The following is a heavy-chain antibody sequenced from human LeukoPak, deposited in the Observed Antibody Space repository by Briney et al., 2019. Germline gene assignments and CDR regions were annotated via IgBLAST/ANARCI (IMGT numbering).Heavy chain of an antibody. V-gene: IGHV4-61*09. CDR1: GASISSTSYC. Sequence: SQTLSLTCTVSGASISSTSYCWGWIRQPAGKGLEWIGHIHTSGSTNYNPSLKSRVTISVDTSKNQFSLKLSSVTAADTAVYYCARARGPVQRGLWGHPNEDYYFDYWGQGTLVTVSS. CDR2: IHTSGST. D-gene: IGHD7-27*01. CDR3: ARARGPVQRGLWGHPNEDYYFDY. J-gene: IGHJ4*02.